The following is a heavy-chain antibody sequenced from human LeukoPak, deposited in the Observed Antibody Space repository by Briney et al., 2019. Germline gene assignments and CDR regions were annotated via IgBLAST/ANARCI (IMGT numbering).Heavy chain of an antibody. CDR2: IKEDGSEK. D-gene: IGHD5-12*01. CDR3: ARDRGYLVFDY. CDR1: GFTFSSYA. Sequence: GGSLRLSCAASGFTFSSYAMHWVRQAPGKGLEWVANIKEDGSEKNYVDSVKGRFTISRDNAKNSLYLQVNSLRAEDTAVYYCARDRGYLVFDYWGQGTLVTVSS. J-gene: IGHJ4*02. V-gene: IGHV3-7*01.